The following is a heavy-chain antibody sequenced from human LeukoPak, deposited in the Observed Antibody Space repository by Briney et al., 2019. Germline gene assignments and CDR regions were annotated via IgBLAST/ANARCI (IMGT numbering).Heavy chain of an antibody. Sequence: PSETLSLTCTVSGGSIRSYYWNWIRQPPGKGLEWIGYIYYTGSTKYNPSLKSRLTISVDTSKNQFSLKLSSVTAADTAVYYCAMCGYNLDAFDVWGQGTMVTVSS. D-gene: IGHD5-24*01. CDR2: IYYTGST. CDR3: AMCGYNLDAFDV. V-gene: IGHV4-59*08. J-gene: IGHJ3*01. CDR1: GGSIRSYY.